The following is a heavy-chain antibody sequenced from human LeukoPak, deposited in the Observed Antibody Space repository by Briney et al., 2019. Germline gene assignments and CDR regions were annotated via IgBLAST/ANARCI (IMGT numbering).Heavy chain of an antibody. Sequence: SATLSLTCTVSGGSISSSPYYWGWIRQPPGKGLEWIGAISNTGVTHYNPSLRSRVTIFADTSKNHFSLNLRSVTAADTALYYCASAPRQATNGGLDYWGQGTLVTVSS. D-gene: IGHD3-16*01. J-gene: IGHJ4*02. CDR2: ISNTGVT. CDR1: GGSISSSPYY. V-gene: IGHV4-39*02. CDR3: ASAPRQATNGGLDY.